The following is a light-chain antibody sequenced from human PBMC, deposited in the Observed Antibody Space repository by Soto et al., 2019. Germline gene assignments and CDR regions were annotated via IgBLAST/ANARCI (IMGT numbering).Light chain of an antibody. CDR2: DAS. Sequence: EIVLTESPATLSLSPGERATLSCRASQSVSSYLAWYQQKPGQAPRLLIYDASSLATATPARFSGSRSGTDLTITISSPAPAKFAAYSCQEPSNWSPLNIGGGTKVDIK. J-gene: IGKJ4*01. CDR3: QEPSNWSPLN. V-gene: IGKV3-11*01. CDR1: QSVSSY.